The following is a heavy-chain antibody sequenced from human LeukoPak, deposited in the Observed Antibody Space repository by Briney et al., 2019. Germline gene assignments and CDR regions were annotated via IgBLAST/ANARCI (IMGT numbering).Heavy chain of an antibody. Sequence: GASVKVSCKASGYTFTGYYMHWVRQAPGQGLEWMGWINPNSGGTNYAQKFQGRVTMTRDTSISTAYMELSRLRSDDTAVYYCARGEGGKQGIWFDPWGQGTLVTVSS. CDR2: INPNSGGT. CDR1: GYTFTGYY. D-gene: IGHD7-27*01. CDR3: ARGEGGKQGIWFDP. J-gene: IGHJ5*02. V-gene: IGHV1-2*02.